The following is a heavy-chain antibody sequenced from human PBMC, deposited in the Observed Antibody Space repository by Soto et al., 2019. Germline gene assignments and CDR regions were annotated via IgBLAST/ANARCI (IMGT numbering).Heavy chain of an antibody. V-gene: IGHV4-59*01. Sequence: GSLRLSCTVSGGSISSYYWSWIRQPPGKGLEWIGYIYYSGSTNYNPSLKSRVTISVDTSKNQFSLKLSSVTAADTAVYYCARGRGELVPGYWGQGTLVTVSS. J-gene: IGHJ4*02. CDR3: ARGRGELVPGY. D-gene: IGHD6-6*01. CDR2: IYYSGST. CDR1: GGSISSYY.